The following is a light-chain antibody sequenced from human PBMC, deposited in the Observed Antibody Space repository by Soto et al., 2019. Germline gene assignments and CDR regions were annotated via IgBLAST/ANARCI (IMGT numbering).Light chain of an antibody. CDR2: EVS. J-gene: IGLJ2*01. CDR3: SSYTSRSSLV. V-gene: IGLV2-14*01. Sequence: QSALTQPASVSGSPGQSITISCSGTSSDVGGYKYVSWYQQHPGKAPKLMIYEVSNRPSGVSNRFSGSKSGNTASLTISGLQTEDEADYYCSSYTSRSSLVVGGGTKLTVL. CDR1: SSDVGGYKY.